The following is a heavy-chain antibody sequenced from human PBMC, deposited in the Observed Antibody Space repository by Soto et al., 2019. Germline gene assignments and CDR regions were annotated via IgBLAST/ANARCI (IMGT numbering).Heavy chain of an antibody. Sequence: VQVLEAGGCVVQPGGSRRLSCVASGFTFSIYALTWVRLAPGRGLEWVSSIKPSDITYYPDSVKGRFTVSRDNSKNTLYLQMNSLRAEDTAIYYCAECPRWDCYADWYFDLWGRGTLVTVSS. CDR1: GFTFSIYA. CDR2: IKPSDIT. D-gene: IGHD2-21*01. CDR3: AECPRWDCYADWYFDL. V-gene: IGHV3-23*01. J-gene: IGHJ2*01.